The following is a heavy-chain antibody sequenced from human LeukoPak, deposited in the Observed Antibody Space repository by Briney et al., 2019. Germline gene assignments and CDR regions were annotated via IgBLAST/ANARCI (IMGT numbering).Heavy chain of an antibody. CDR1: GVSISSYY. CDR3: ARGVWYCSSTSCYTGTYYYGMDV. D-gene: IGHD2-2*02. J-gene: IGHJ6*02. Sequence: SETLSLTCTVSGVSISSYYWRWIRQPPGKGLEWMGYIYYNGSNNYNPSFKSRVTISVDTSKNQFSLKLSSVTAADTAVYYCARGVWYCSSTSCYTGTYYYGMDVWGQGTTVTVSS. CDR2: IYYNGSN. V-gene: IGHV4-59*01.